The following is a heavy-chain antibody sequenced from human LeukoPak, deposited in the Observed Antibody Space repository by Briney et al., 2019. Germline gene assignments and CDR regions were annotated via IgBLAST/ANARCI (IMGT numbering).Heavy chain of an antibody. V-gene: IGHV3-7*01. CDR1: GVTFSTFW. D-gene: IGHD2-2*01. CDR2: INQDGSEK. J-gene: IGHJ3*01. Sequence: GGSLRLSCAASGVTFSTFWMDWVRQAPGKGLEWVANINQDGSEKYYMDSVKGRFTISRDNAKNSLYLQMNSLRAEDTAVYYCAKEVTYCSSSSCNDAFDVWGRGTMAIVSS. CDR3: AKEVTYCSSSSCNDAFDV.